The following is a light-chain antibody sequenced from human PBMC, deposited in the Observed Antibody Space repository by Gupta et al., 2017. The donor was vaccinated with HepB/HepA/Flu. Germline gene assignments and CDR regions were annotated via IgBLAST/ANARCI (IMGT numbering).Light chain of an antibody. CDR3: SQNTATSIVA. V-gene: IGLV2-14*01. CDR1: SSAVDNFNY. Sequence: QSALTRPASVSVAPRQSITISCTATSSAVDNFNYLTWYPQHPAKSHKLIIYDVSKSTAGVATGFSASKSGNTASLTISARQEEDDADYYYSQNTATSIVAFGGGTKLTVL. J-gene: IGLJ2*01. CDR2: DVS.